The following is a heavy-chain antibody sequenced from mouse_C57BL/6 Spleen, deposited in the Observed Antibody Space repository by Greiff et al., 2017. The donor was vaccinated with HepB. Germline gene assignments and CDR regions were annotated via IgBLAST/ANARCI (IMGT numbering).Heavy chain of an antibody. CDR3: ARKGVLLFMDY. D-gene: IGHD3-3*01. CDR1: GYTFTDYY. V-gene: IGHV1-26*01. Sequence: VQLQQSGPELVKPGASVKISCKASGYTFTDYYMNWVKQSHGKSLEWIGDINPNNGGTSYNQKFKGKATLTVDKSSSTAYMELRSLTSEDSAVYYCARKGVLLFMDYWGQGTSVTVSS. J-gene: IGHJ4*01. CDR2: INPNNGGT.